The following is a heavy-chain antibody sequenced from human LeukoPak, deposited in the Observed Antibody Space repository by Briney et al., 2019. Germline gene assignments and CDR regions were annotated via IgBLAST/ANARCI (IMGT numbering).Heavy chain of an antibody. J-gene: IGHJ4*02. D-gene: IGHD3-22*01. CDR2: IYYSGST. CDR3: ARGEVYYYDSSGYYYRVFDY. CDR1: GGSISSYY. Sequence: KPSETLSLTCTVSGGSISSYYWSWIRQPPGKGLEWIGYIYYSGSTHYNPSLKSRVTISVDTSKNQFSLKLSSVTAADTAVYYCARGEVYYYDSSGYYYRVFDYWGQGTLVTVSS. V-gene: IGHV4-59*01.